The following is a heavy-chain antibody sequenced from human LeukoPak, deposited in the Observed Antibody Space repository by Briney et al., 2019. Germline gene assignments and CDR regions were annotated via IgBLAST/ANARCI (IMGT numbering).Heavy chain of an antibody. D-gene: IGHD5-24*01. CDR3: ARDKGKRDGYNFFDY. CDR1: GGTFSSYA. CDR2: IIPIFGTA. J-gene: IGHJ4*02. V-gene: IGHV1-69*05. Sequence: SVKVSCKASGGTFSSYAISWVRQAPGQGLEWMGRIIPIFGTANYAQKFQCRVTITTDESTSTAYMELSSLRSEDTAVYYCARDKGKRDGYNFFDYWGQGTLVTVSS.